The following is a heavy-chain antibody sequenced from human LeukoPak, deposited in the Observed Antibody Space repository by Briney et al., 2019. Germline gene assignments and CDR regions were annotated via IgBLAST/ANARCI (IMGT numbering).Heavy chain of an antibody. D-gene: IGHD5-24*01. V-gene: IGHV3-23*01. Sequence: PGRSLRLSCAASGFTFSNYAMSWVRQAPGKGLEWVSTISESGGNTYYADSVKGRFTISRDNSKNTLYLQMNSLRAEDTAVYYCARDRPGDGYNSDWGQGTLVTVSS. J-gene: IGHJ4*01. CDR3: ARDRPGDGYNSD. CDR2: ISESGGNT. CDR1: GFTFSNYA.